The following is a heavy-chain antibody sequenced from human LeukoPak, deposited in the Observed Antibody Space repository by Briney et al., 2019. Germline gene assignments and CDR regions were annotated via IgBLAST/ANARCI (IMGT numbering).Heavy chain of an antibody. D-gene: IGHD6-13*01. CDR1: GFTFSSYA. CDR3: AKDDLIAAAWGDY. J-gene: IGHJ4*02. V-gene: IGHV3-23*01. CDR2: ISGSGGST. Sequence: GGSLRLSCAAPGFTFSSYAMSWVRQAPGKGLEWVSAISGSGGSTYYADSVKGRFTISRDNSKNTLYLQTNSLRAEDTAVYYCAKDDLIAAAWGDYWGQGTLVTVSS.